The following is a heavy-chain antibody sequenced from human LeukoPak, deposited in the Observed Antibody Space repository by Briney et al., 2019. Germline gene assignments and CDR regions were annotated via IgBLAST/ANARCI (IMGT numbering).Heavy chain of an antibody. CDR3: ARQGYCSSTSCYRPPEH. CDR2: VHLGILET. D-gene: IGHD2-2*01. J-gene: IGHJ1*01. V-gene: IGHV5-51*01. CDR1: GHSFNNDW. Sequence: GESLKISCKGSGHSFNNDWIGWLRQMPGKGLEWMEIVHLGILETRYSPSFQGQVTISADKSISTAYLQWSSLKASDTAMYYCARQGYCSSTSCYRPPEHWGQGTLVTVSS.